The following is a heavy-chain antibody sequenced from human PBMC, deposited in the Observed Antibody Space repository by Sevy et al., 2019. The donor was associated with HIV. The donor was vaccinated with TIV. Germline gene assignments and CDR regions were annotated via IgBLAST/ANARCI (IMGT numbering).Heavy chain of an antibody. V-gene: IGHV1-2*02. D-gene: IGHD6-19*01. Sequence: ASVKVSCKASGYTFTGYYMHWVRQAPGQGLEWMGWINPNSGGTNYAQKFQGRVTMTRDTSISTAYMELSRLRSDDTAVYYCAREGGIAVAGPWSADYWGQGTLVTVSS. CDR3: AREGGIAVAGPWSADY. CDR1: GYTFTGYY. CDR2: INPNSGGT. J-gene: IGHJ4*02.